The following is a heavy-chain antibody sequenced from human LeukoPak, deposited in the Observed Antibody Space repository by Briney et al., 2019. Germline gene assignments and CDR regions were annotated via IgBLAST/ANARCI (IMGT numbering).Heavy chain of an antibody. CDR3: ATGVGATLDCFDY. CDR1: GFTFSSYA. V-gene: IGHV3-23*01. J-gene: IGHJ4*02. D-gene: IGHD1-26*01. CDR2: ISGSGGST. Sequence: GGSLRLSCAASGFTFSSYAMSWVRQAPGKGLEWVSAISGSGGSTYYADSVKGRFTISRDNSKNTLYLQMNSLRAEHTAVYYCATGVGATLDCFDYWGQGTLVTVSS.